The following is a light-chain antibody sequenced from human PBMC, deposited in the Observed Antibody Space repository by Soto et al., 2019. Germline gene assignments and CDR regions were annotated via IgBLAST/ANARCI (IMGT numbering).Light chain of an antibody. V-gene: IGKV1-5*03. Sequence: DIQMTQSPSTLSASVGDRVTITCRASQSISSWLAWYQQKPGKAPKLLIYKASSLDSGVPSRFSGSGSGTEFPLTISSLQPDDFATYYCQQYNSYWTFGQGTKGEIK. J-gene: IGKJ1*01. CDR1: QSISSW. CDR3: QQYNSYWT. CDR2: KAS.